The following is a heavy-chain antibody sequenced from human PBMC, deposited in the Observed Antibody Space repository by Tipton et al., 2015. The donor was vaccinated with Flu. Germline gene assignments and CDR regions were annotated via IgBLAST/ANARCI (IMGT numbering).Heavy chain of an antibody. V-gene: IGHV3-53*01. CDR2: IYSGGST. J-gene: IGHJ4*02. CDR1: GFTVSSNY. D-gene: IGHD2-15*01. CDR3: ARVSGGGYYFDY. Sequence: SLRLSCAASGFTVSSNYMSWVRQAPGKGLEWVSVIYSGGSTYYADSVKGRFTISRDNSKNTLYLQMNSLRAEDKAVYYCARVSGGGYYFDYWGQGTLVTVSS.